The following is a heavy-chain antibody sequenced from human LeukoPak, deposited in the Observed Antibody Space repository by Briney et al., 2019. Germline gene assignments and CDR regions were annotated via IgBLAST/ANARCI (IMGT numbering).Heavy chain of an antibody. Sequence: GGPLRLSCAASGFTFSSYVMGWVRQAPGKGLVWVSAISGSGGSTYYADSVKGRFTISRDNSKNTLYLQMNSLRAEDTAVYYCAKDQWELQAGWFDPWGQGTLVTVSS. V-gene: IGHV3-23*01. CDR2: ISGSGGST. CDR3: AKDQWELQAGWFDP. CDR1: GFTFSSYV. J-gene: IGHJ5*02. D-gene: IGHD1-26*01.